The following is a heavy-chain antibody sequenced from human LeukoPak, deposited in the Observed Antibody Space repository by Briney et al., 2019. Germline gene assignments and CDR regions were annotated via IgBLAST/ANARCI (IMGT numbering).Heavy chain of an antibody. CDR3: AGKAAAYYFVY. V-gene: IGHV3-30*02. J-gene: IGHJ4*02. CDR2: MQYDGSEE. Sequence: PGGSLRLSCAASGFNFSTYGMHCVRQAPGKGLEWVTFMQYDGSEEYYADSVKGRFTISRDNSKNTLYLQMDSLRGEDTAVYYCAGKAAAYYFVYWGQGTLVTVSS. D-gene: IGHD2-2*01. CDR1: GFNFSTYG.